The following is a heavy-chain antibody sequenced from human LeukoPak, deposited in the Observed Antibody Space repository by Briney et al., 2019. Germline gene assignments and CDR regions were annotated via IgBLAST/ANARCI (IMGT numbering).Heavy chain of an antibody. CDR2: VNPNDGGT. CDR3: ARDLDSSWTGYFHR. V-gene: IGHV1-2*02. CDR1: VYTFTGYY. J-gene: IGHJ1*01. Sequence: GASVKVSCKASVYTFTGYYIHWVRQAPGQGLEWMGWVNPNDGGTNYAQKFQGRVTMTWDTSITTAHMELSSLTSDDTAVYYWARDLDSSWTGYFHRWGQGTLVTVSS. D-gene: IGHD6-13*01.